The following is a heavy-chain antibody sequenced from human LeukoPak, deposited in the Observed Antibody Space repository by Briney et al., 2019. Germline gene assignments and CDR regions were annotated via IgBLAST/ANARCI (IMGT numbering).Heavy chain of an antibody. CDR1: GFTFSSYG. CDR3: AKARSGYGLFDY. CDR2: IWYGGSNK. D-gene: IGHD5-12*01. Sequence: GGSLRLSCAASGFTFSSYGMHWVRQAPGKGLEWVAVIWYGGSNKYYADSVKGRFTISRDNSKNTLYLQMNSLRAEDTAVYYCAKARSGYGLFDYWGQGTLVTVSS. V-gene: IGHV3-30*02. J-gene: IGHJ4*02.